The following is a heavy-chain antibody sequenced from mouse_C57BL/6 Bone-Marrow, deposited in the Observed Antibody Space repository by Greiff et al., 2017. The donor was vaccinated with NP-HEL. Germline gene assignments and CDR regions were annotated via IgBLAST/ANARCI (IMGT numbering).Heavy chain of an antibody. Sequence: QVQLKQPGAELVKPGASVKLSCKASGYTFTSYWMHWVKQRPGRGLEWIGRIDPNSGGTKYNEKFKSKATLTVDKPSSTAYMQLSSLTSEDSAVDYCARGGFTTVAPFDYWGQGTTLTVSS. V-gene: IGHV1-72*01. J-gene: IGHJ2*01. CDR1: GYTFTSYW. CDR2: IDPNSGGT. D-gene: IGHD1-1*01. CDR3: ARGGFTTVAPFDY.